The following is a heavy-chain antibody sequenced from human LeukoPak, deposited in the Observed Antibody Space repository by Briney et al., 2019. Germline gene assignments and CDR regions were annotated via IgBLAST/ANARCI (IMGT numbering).Heavy chain of an antibody. CDR3: ARGPPLAYCGGDCYSGLAFDI. CDR2: MNPNSGNT. CDR1: GYTFTSYD. D-gene: IGHD2-21*01. J-gene: IGHJ3*02. Sequence: ASAKVSCKASGYTFTSYDINWVQQATGQGLEWMGWMNPNSGNTGYAPKFQGRVTITRNTSISTAYMELSSLRSEDTAVYYCARGPPLAYCGGDCYSGLAFDIWGQGTMVTVSS. V-gene: IGHV1-8*03.